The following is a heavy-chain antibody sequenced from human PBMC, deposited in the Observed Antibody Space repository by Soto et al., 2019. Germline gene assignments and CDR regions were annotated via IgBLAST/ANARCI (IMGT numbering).Heavy chain of an antibody. Sequence: VQLLESGGGLVQPGGSLSLSCAASGFTFSSYAMSWVRQTPGKGLEWVAFQSYDGNNKDYGDPVKGRFTVSRDNSQNTLHLQMDFLRPEDTALYYCARWGTTGGFDLWGQGTLVSVSS. CDR3: ARWGTTGGFDL. CDR2: QSYDGNNK. J-gene: IGHJ4*02. CDR1: GFTFSSYA. V-gene: IGHV3-30-3*01. D-gene: IGHD3-16*01.